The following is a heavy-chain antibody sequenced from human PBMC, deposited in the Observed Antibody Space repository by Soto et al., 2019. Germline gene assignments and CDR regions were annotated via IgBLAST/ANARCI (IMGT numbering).Heavy chain of an antibody. CDR3: AGAPSGDYGYGMDV. D-gene: IGHD4-17*01. CDR2: IYHSGTT. J-gene: IGHJ6*02. V-gene: IGHV4-30-2*01. CDR1: GGSISSGGYS. Sequence: QLQLQESGSGLVKPSQTLSLTCAVSGGSISSGGYSWSWIRQPPGKGLEWIGYIYHSGTTYYNPSLKSRGTLXVXRXXSQSPLKLSSVTAADTAVYYCAGAPSGDYGYGMDVWGQGTTVTVSS.